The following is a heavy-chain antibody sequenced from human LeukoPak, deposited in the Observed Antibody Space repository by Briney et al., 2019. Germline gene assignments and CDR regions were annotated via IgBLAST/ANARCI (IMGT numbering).Heavy chain of an antibody. CDR1: GFTFSSYA. CDR3: AKVAEMTTVTIYQKFDAFDI. D-gene: IGHD4-17*01. Sequence: LSGGSLRLSCAASGFTFSSYAMSWVRQAPGKGLEWVSAISGSGGSTYYADSVKGRFTISRDNSKNTLYLQMNSLRAEDTAVYYCAKVAEMTTVTIYQKFDAFDIWGQGTMVTVSS. J-gene: IGHJ3*02. V-gene: IGHV3-23*01. CDR2: ISGSGGST.